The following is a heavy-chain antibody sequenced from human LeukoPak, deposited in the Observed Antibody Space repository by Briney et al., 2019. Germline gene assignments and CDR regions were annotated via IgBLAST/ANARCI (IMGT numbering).Heavy chain of an antibody. V-gene: IGHV4-4*07. Sequence: PSETLSLTCTVSGGSIGSYYWGWIRQPAGKGLEWIGRIYTSGSTNYNPSLKSRVTMSVDTSKNQFSLKLSSVTAAGTAVYYCARDGGYCGGDCFVDVWGKGTTVTVSS. CDR3: ARDGGYCGGDCFVDV. CDR2: IYTSGST. D-gene: IGHD2-21*02. J-gene: IGHJ6*04. CDR1: GGSIGSYY.